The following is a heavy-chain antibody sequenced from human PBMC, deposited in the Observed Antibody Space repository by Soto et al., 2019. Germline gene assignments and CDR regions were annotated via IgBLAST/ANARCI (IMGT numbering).Heavy chain of an antibody. V-gene: IGHV4-34*01. CDR2: IDYRGTT. J-gene: IGHJ4*02. CDR3: TRSMNDHNHHHWGFDY. CDR1: GGSFSAYH. Sequence: QVQLQQWGAGLLKPSETLSLTCAVYGGSFSAYHWSWIRQAPGKGLEWIGEIDYRGTTNYKPSLRSRDSMSVDTSKNQFSLRLTSVPAADTAVYYCTRSMNDHNHHHWGFDYWGQGTRVTVSS. D-gene: IGHD7-27*01.